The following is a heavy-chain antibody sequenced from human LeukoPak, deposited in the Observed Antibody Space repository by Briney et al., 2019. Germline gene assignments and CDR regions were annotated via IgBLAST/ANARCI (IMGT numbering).Heavy chain of an antibody. Sequence: PGGSLRLSCAASGFTFSNYWMSWVRQARGKGLEWVSSISSSSTYIYYADSVKGRFTISRDNAKNSLYLQMNSLRAEDTAVYYCVRNVFSLGSGRYVGVGFDIWGQGTMVTVSS. CDR3: VRNVFSLGSGRYVGVGFDI. CDR2: ISSSSTYI. V-gene: IGHV3-21*01. CDR1: GFTFSNYW. J-gene: IGHJ3*02. D-gene: IGHD1-26*01.